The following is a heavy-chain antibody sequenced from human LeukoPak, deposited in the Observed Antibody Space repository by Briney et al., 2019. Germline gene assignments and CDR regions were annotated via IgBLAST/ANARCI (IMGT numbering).Heavy chain of an antibody. V-gene: IGHV4-38-2*01. CDR2: MYHTGTI. CDR3: ATGRYSGSVDY. D-gene: IGHD1-26*01. Sequence: SETLSLTCAVSGYSLGSGFYCGWVRQPPGKGLEWIGNMYHTGTIYYNPSLRSRLTISEDTSNSHFSLTVDSVTAADTAVYYCATGRYSGSVDYWGQGILVTVSS. J-gene: IGHJ4*02. CDR1: GYSLGSGFY.